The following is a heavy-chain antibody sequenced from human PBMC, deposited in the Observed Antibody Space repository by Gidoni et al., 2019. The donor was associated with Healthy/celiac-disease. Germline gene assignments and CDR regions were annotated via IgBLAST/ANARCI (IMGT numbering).Heavy chain of an antibody. CDR1: GGTLRSYD. Sequence: QVQLVQSGAEVKKPGSSVKVSCKASGGTLRSYDISWGRQAPGQGLEWMGGIFPIFGTANYAQKFQGRVTITADESTSTAYMELSSLRSEDTAVYYCARDRGNDYIWGSYRRSFDYWGQGTLVTVSS. V-gene: IGHV1-69*01. J-gene: IGHJ4*02. CDR3: ARDRGNDYIWGSYRRSFDY. CDR2: IFPIFGTA. D-gene: IGHD3-16*02.